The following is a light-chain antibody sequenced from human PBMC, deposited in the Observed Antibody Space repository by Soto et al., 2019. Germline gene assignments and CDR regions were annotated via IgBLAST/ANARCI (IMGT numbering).Light chain of an antibody. V-gene: IGLV1-44*01. CDR2: TNN. CDR1: YSNIGSNT. CDR3: AAWDNSLNGRGV. Sequence: QSVLTQPPSASGTPGQRVTISCSGSYSNIGSNTVNWYQQFPGAAPKLLISTNNQRPSGVPVRFSGSKSGTSASRTIAGLQSDDEAVYYCAAWDNSLNGRGVFGGGTKLTVL. J-gene: IGLJ3*02.